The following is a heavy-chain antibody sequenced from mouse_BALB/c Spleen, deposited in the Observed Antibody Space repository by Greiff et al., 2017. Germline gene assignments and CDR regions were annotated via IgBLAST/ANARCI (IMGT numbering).Heavy chain of an antibody. V-gene: IGHV1-54*01. Sequence: QVQLKQSGAELVRPGTSVKVSCKASGYAFTNYLIEWVKQRPGQGLEWIGVINPGSGGTNYNEKFKGKATLTADKSSSTAYMQLSSLTSDDSAVYFCARGGYYQDYWGQGTSVTVSS. CDR2: INPGSGGT. J-gene: IGHJ4*01. CDR3: ARGGYYQDY. CDR1: GYAFTNYL. D-gene: IGHD1-1*01.